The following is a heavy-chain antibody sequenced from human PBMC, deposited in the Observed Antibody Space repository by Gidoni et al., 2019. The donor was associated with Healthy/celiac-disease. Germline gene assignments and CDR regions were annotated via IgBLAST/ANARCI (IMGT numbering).Heavy chain of an antibody. V-gene: IGHV3-23*01. CDR2: ISGSGGST. D-gene: IGHD3-3*01. CDR1: GFTFSSYA. J-gene: IGHJ4*02. Sequence: EVQLLESGGGLVQPGGSLRLSCAASGFTFSSYAMSWVRQAPGKWLEWVSAISGSGGSTYYADSVKGRFTISRDNSKNTLYLQMNSLRAEDTAVYYCAKGPYDFWSGYYDVFDYWGQGTLVTVSS. CDR3: AKGPYDFWSGYYDVFDY.